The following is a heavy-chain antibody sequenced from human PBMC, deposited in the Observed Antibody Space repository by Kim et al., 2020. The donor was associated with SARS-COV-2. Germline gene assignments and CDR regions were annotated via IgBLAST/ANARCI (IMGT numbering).Heavy chain of an antibody. CDR2: IYTSGST. CDR3: ARELEGGSSPYYYYYYGMDV. Sequence: SETLSLTCTVSGGSISSYYWSWIRQPAGKGLEWIGRIYTSGSTNYNPSLKSRVTMSVDTSKNQFSLKLCSVTAADTAVYYCARELEGGSSPYYYYYYGMDVWGQGTTVTVSS. D-gene: IGHD1-1*01. V-gene: IGHV4-4*07. CDR1: GGSISSYY. J-gene: IGHJ6*02.